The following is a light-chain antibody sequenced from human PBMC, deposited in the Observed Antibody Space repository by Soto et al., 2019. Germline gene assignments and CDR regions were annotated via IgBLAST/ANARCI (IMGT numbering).Light chain of an antibody. V-gene: IGKV3-20*01. J-gene: IGKJ4*01. CDR3: QQYGSSPLT. CDR1: QSVSSSY. Sequence: EVVMTQSPSTLSVSPGQRSTLSCRASQSVSSSYLAWYQQKTGQAPRLLTYGASSRATGIPDRFSGSGSGTDFTLTISRLEPEDFAVYYCQQYGSSPLTFGGGTKVDI. CDR2: GAS.